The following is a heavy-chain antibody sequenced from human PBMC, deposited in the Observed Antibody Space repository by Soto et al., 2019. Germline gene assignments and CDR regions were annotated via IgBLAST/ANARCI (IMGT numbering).Heavy chain of an antibody. Sequence: QITLKESGPTLVKPTQTLTLTCAFSGFSLSARGVGVGWIRQPPGKALEWLALIYWDDDKRYSPSLKSRLAITKDTSKNQVVLTMTNMVPVDTAIPYCAHHDIGDTFDFWGQGTLVTLSS. V-gene: IGHV2-5*02. D-gene: IGHD2-21*02. CDR1: GFSLSARGVG. J-gene: IGHJ4*02. CDR2: IYWDDDK. CDR3: AHHDIGDTFDF.